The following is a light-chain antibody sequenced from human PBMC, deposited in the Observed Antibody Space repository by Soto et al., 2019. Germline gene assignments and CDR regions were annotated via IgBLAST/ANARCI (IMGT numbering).Light chain of an antibody. CDR3: SSFTTNYTYV. V-gene: IGLV2-18*02. CDR1: SSDIGSYDR. J-gene: IGLJ1*01. Sequence: QSALTQPPSVSGSPGQSVAISCTGASSDIGSYDRVSWYHQPPGTAPKLIIYDVSNRPSGVPDRFSGAKSGNTASLTISGLQAEDEADYYCSSFTTNYTYVFGTGTKVTVL. CDR2: DVS.